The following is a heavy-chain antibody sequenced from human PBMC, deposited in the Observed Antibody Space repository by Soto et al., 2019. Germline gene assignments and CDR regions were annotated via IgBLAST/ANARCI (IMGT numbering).Heavy chain of an antibody. CDR1: GGSFSDYY. Sequence: QVQLQQWGAGLLKPSDTLSLTCAVYGGSFSDYYWSWIRQTPEKGLEWIGEVSHSGSTTYNPSLKNRVTIAIYTSKNQFSLTLNSVTAADTAMYFCAREEPASRHHDYWGQGNLVTVSS. J-gene: IGHJ4*02. CDR2: VSHSGST. CDR3: AREEPASRHHDY. D-gene: IGHD1-26*01. V-gene: IGHV4-34*02.